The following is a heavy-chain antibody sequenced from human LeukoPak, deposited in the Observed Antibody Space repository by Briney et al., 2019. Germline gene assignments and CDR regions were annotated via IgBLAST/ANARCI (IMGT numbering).Heavy chain of an antibody. Sequence: SETLSLTCAVYGGSFSGYYWSWIRQPPGKGLEWIGEINHSGSTSYNPSLKSRVTISVDTSKNQFSLKLSSVTAADTAVYYCARGLRFLEWLSYYYGMDVWGQGTTVTVSS. CDR3: ARGLRFLEWLSYYYGMDV. V-gene: IGHV4-34*01. J-gene: IGHJ6*02. CDR1: GGSFSGYY. CDR2: INHSGST. D-gene: IGHD3-3*01.